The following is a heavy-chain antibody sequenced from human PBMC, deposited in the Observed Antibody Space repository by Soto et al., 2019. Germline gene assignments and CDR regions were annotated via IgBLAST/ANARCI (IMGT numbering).Heavy chain of an antibody. CDR1: GGTFSSYA. D-gene: IGHD2-15*01. CDR3: AIGNTGTLASVVAATHHYYYGMDV. Sequence: ASVKVSCKASGGTFSSYAISWVRRAPGQGLEWMGGIIPIFGTANYAQKFQGRVTITADESTSTAYMELSSLRSEDTAVYYCAIGNTGTLASVVAATHHYYYGMDVWGQGTTVTVSS. V-gene: IGHV1-69*13. J-gene: IGHJ6*02. CDR2: IIPIFGTA.